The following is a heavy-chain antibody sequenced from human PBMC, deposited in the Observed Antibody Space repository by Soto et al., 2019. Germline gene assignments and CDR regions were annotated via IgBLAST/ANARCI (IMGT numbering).Heavy chain of an antibody. CDR2: ISGSGGST. D-gene: IGHD6-6*01. V-gene: IGHV3-23*01. CDR1: GFTFSSYA. Sequence: GGSLRLSCAASGFTFSSYAMSWVRQAPGKGLEWVSAISGSGGSTYYADSVKGRFTISRDNSKNTLYLQMNSLRAEDTAVYYCAKWGELFEYSSSSFDYWGQGTLVTVSS. CDR3: AKWGELFEYSSSSFDY. J-gene: IGHJ4*02.